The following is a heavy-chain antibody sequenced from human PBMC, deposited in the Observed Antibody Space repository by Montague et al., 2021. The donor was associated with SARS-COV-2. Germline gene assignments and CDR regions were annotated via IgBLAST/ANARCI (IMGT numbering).Heavy chain of an antibody. Sequence: SETLSLTCTVSGASVGSSDWGWIRQSPGKGLEWIGYFYSVGSTDYNPSLKSRATISRDTSKNQFSLKVRSATAADTAVYYCARETMTADAFDIWGQGTMVTVPS. CDR2: FYSVGST. D-gene: IGHD1-14*01. CDR3: ARETMTADAFDI. V-gene: IGHV4-59*02. CDR1: GASVGSSD. J-gene: IGHJ3*02.